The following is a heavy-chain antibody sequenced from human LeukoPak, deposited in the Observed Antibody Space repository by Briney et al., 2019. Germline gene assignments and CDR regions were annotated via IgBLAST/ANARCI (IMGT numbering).Heavy chain of an antibody. CDR2: IIPILGIA. D-gene: IGHD4-17*01. Sequence: SVKVSCKAPGGTFSSYAISWVRQAPGQGLEWMGRIIPILGIANYAQKFQGRVTITADKSTSTAYMELSSLRSEDTAVYYCARDYLPHDYGDSMPLDYWGQGTLVTVSS. J-gene: IGHJ4*02. V-gene: IGHV1-69*04. CDR1: GGTFSSYA. CDR3: ARDYLPHDYGDSMPLDY.